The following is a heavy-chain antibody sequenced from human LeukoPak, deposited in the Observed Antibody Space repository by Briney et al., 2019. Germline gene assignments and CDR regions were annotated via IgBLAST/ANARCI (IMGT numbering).Heavy chain of an antibody. J-gene: IGHJ4*02. CDR3: AKEGQQYGDYED. CDR1: GFTFSGYG. D-gene: IGHD4-17*01. V-gene: IGHV3-30*18. CDR2: ISHDGSSK. Sequence: GGSLRLSCAASGFTFSGYGMHWVRQAPGKGLAWVVVISHDGSSKYYADSVKGRFTISRDNSKKTLYLQMNSLRAEDTAVYYCAKEGQQYGDYEDWGQGTLVTVSS.